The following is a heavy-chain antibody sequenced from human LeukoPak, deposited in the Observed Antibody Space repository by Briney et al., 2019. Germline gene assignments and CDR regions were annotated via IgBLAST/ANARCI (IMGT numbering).Heavy chain of an antibody. J-gene: IGHJ4*02. Sequence: KAGGSLRLSCAASGFTFSDYYMSWIRQAPGKGLEWVGRIKSKTDGGTTDYAAPVKGRFTISRDDSKNTLYLQMNSLKTEDTAVYYCTTNWFGELSYFDYWGQGTLVTVSS. CDR2: IKSKTDGGTT. V-gene: IGHV3-15*01. D-gene: IGHD3-10*01. CDR1: GFTFSDYY. CDR3: TTNWFGELSYFDY.